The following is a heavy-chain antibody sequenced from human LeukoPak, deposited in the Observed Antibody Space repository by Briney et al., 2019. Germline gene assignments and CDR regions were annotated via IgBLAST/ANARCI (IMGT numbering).Heavy chain of an antibody. V-gene: IGHV2-5*02. D-gene: IGHD3-16*01. CDR1: GFSLSTSGVG. J-gene: IGHJ4*02. Sequence: ESGPTLVKPTQTLTLTCTFSGFSLSTSGVGVSWIRQPPGNALEWLALIFWDDDKLNSPTLKSRLTITMDTSKNQVVLTMTNMDPVDTATYYCAHGKDPVTPFDYWGQGTLVTVSS. CDR3: AHGKDPVTPFDY. CDR2: IFWDDDK.